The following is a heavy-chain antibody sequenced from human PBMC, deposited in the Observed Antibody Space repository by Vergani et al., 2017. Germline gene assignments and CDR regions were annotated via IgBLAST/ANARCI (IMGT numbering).Heavy chain of an antibody. J-gene: IGHJ4*02. CDR3: ARVAASYLFYFDY. D-gene: IGHD2-15*01. CDR2: ISSSSSYI. V-gene: IGHV3-21*04. Sequence: EVQLVESGGGLVKPGGSLRLSCAASGFTFSSYSMNWVRQAPGKGLEWVSSISSSSSYIYYADSVKGRFTISRDNAKNSLYLQMNSLRAEDTAVYYCARVAASYLFYFDYWGQGTLVTVSS. CDR1: GFTFSSYS.